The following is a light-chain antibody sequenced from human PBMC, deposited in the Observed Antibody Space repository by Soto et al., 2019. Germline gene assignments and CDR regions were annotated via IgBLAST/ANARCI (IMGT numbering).Light chain of an antibody. CDR1: QSFSSW. J-gene: IGKJ1*01. CDR3: QPYRSYSWT. CDR2: KAS. V-gene: IGKV1-5*03. Sequence: DVQLTQSPSTLSASVGDRVTITCRASQSFSSWLAWYQAKPGKAPNLLIYKASTLESEVPSRFSGSGSGTELTLTISSLQPDDFATYYCQPYRSYSWTCGQGTKVEI.